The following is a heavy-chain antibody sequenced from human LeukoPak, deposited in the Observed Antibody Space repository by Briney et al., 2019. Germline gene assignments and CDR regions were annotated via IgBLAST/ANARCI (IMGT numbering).Heavy chain of an antibody. D-gene: IGHD5-12*01. V-gene: IGHV4-38-2*02. J-gene: IGHJ4*02. CDR2: IYHSGST. CDR3: ARAGGRDFHFDS. CDR1: GYSISSGYY. Sequence: PSETLSLTCTVSGYSISSGYYWGWIRQPPGKGLEWIGSIYHSGSTYYNPSLKSRVTISVDTSKNQFSLKLSSVTAADTAFYFCARAGGRDFHFDSWGQGTLVTVSS.